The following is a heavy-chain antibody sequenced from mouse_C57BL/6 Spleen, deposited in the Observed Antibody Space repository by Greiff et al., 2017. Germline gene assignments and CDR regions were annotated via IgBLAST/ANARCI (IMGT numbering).Heavy chain of an antibody. J-gene: IGHJ4*01. V-gene: IGHV1-54*01. CDR3: ARDQGAMDY. Sequence: QVQLQQSGAELVRPGTSVKVSCKASGYAFTNYLIEWVKQRPGQGLAWIGVINPGSGGTNYNEKFKGKATLTADKSSSTAYMQLSSLTSEDSAVYFWARDQGAMDYWGQGTSVTVSS. CDR2: INPGSGGT. CDR1: GYAFTNYL.